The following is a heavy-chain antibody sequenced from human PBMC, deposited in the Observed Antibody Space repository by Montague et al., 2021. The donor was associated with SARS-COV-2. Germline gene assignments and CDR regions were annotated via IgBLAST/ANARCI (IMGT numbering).Heavy chain of an antibody. CDR1: GGSISSRTYY. D-gene: IGHD3-10*01. V-gene: IGHV4-39*01. Sequence: SETLSLICIVSGGSISSRTYYWGWIRQPPGKGLEWIGSIFYDGSTYYNPSFKSRVTISVDTSKNQFSLNLSSVTAADTAVYYCARHGPNDYYHSRYFDLWGRGTLVTVSS. CDR2: IFYDGST. CDR3: ARHGPNDYYHSRYFDL. J-gene: IGHJ2*01.